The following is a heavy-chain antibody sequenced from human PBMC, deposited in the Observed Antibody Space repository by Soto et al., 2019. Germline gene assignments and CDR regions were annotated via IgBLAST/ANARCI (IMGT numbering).Heavy chain of an antibody. J-gene: IGHJ4*02. V-gene: IGHV4-4*02. CDR1: GGSISSGNW. Sequence: QVQLQESGPGLVKPSGTLSLTCAVSGGSISSGNWCSWVRQPPGKGLQWIGAIHQSGRTDYIPSLRSRVTISVDKSKTQCALKLSSVTAADTAVDYCARGGVATRPPDHWGQGTLVAVSS. D-gene: IGHD5-12*01. CDR2: IHQSGRT. CDR3: ARGGVATRPPDH.